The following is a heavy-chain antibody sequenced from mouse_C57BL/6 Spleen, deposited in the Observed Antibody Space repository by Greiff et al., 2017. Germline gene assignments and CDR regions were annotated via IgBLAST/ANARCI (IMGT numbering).Heavy chain of an antibody. CDR1: GYTFTDYY. CDR3: ARSGYYGSSSFYFDY. CDR2: INPNNGGT. Sequence: EVQLQQSGPELVKPGASVKISCKASGYTFTDYYMNWVKQSHGKSLEWIGDINPNNGGTSYNQKFKGKATLTVDKSSSTAYMELRSLTSEDSAVYYCARSGYYGSSSFYFDYWGQGTTLTVSS. D-gene: IGHD1-1*01. V-gene: IGHV1-26*01. J-gene: IGHJ2*01.